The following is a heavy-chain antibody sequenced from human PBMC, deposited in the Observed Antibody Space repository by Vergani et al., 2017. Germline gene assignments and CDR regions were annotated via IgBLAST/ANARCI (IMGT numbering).Heavy chain of an antibody. V-gene: IGHV4-61*02. CDR2: IYKSGRT. D-gene: IGHD2-2*01. CDR3: ASDRVTVGRYQYYGMDV. CDR1: GGSIDGVSSY. Sequence: QMQLQESGPGLLKPSQTLSLTCSVSGGSIDGVSSYWTWIRQPAGKGLEGIGRIYKSGRTNYNPSLQSRVTISLDTSKNQFSLNLTSVTAADTGVYFCASDRVTVGRYQYYGMDVWGQGTTVIVSS. J-gene: IGHJ6*02.